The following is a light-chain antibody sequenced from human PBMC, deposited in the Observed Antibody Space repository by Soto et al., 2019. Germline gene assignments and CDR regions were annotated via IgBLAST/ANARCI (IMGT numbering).Light chain of an antibody. J-gene: IGKJ1*01. Sequence: DIVMTQSPDSLAVSLGERATINCKSSQNILYSSNNKNYLAWYQQKPGQPPKLLIYWASTRESGVPDRFSGGGSGTDFTLTISSLQAEDVAVYHCQQYYSSPTWTFGQGTKVEIK. CDR3: QQYYSSPTWT. CDR2: WAS. CDR1: QNILYSSNNKNY. V-gene: IGKV4-1*01.